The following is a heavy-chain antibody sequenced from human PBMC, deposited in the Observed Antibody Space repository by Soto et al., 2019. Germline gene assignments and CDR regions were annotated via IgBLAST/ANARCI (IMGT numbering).Heavy chain of an antibody. D-gene: IGHD1-26*01. Sequence: GGSLRLSGAASGFTFSSYGMHWVRQAPGKGLELVAVIWYDGSNKYYADSVKGRFTISRDNSKNTLYLQMNSLRAEDTAVYYCARDPSSGSYLLAYYWGQGTLVTVYS. CDR1: GFTFSSYG. J-gene: IGHJ4*02. V-gene: IGHV3-33*01. CDR2: IWYDGSNK. CDR3: ARDPSSGSYLLAYY.